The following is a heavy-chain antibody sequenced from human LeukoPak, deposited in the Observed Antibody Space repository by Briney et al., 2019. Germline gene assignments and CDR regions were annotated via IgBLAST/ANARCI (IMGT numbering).Heavy chain of an antibody. CDR1: SGSLSSFY. CDR2: IYPSGST. J-gene: IGHJ4*02. V-gene: IGHV4-4*07. CDR3: ARSSGHDFDY. D-gene: IGHD5-12*01. Sequence: SEALALTCTVSSGSLSSFYWNWIRQPAGKGLEWVGRIYPSGSTDYNASLKSRVTMSVDTSKKQFSLKLNSVTAADTAVYYCARSSGHDFDYWGQGILVTVSS.